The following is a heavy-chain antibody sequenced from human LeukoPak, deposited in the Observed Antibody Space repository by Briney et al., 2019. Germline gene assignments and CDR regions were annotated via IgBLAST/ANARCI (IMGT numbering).Heavy chain of an antibody. J-gene: IGHJ4*02. V-gene: IGHV3-53*01. CDR1: GFIVSSNY. Sequence: GGSLRLSCAVSGFIVSSNYMSWVRQAPGKGLEWVSIIYSDGTTYYTNSVQGRFTISRDNSKNSLYLQMNSLRAEDTVIYYCAKTMGAIDHDYWGQGTLVTVSS. CDR3: AKTMGAIDHDY. CDR2: IYSDGTT. D-gene: IGHD1-26*01.